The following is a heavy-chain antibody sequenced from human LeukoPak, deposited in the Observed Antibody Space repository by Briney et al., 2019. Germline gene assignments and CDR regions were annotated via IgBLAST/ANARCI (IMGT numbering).Heavy chain of an antibody. J-gene: IGHJ4*02. CDR1: GFTLSSYA. D-gene: IGHD3-22*01. Sequence: GGSLRLSCAASGFTLSSYAMSWVRQAPGKGLEWVSGISGSGGSTYYADSVKGRFTTSRDNSKNTLYLQMNSLRAEDTAVYYCARDRRATYYYDTSAYWGQGTLVTVSS. CDR2: ISGSGGST. CDR3: ARDRRATYYYDTSAY. V-gene: IGHV3-23*01.